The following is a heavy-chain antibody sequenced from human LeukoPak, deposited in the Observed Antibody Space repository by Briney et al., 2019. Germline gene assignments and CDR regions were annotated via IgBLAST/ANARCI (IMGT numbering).Heavy chain of an antibody. CDR1: GFTFSSYA. V-gene: IGHV3-23*01. J-gene: IGHJ4*02. D-gene: IGHD4-17*01. CDR3: AKAQSGYSDLEY. Sequence: GGSLRLSCAASGFTFSSYAMSWVRQAPGKGLEWVSVISGSGGTTYYADSVKGRFTISRDNSKNTLYMQMNSLRAEDTAVYYCAKAQSGYSDLEYWGQGTLVTISP. CDR2: ISGSGGTT.